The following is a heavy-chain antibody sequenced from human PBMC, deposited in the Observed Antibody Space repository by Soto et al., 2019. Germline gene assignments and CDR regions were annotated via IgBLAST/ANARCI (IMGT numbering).Heavy chain of an antibody. J-gene: IGHJ6*02. CDR2: IYSTGST. CDR1: AVSSNYYY. Sequence: SETLSLTCTVSAVSSNYYYWSWIRQPPGKSLEWIGYIYSTGSTDYNPSLKSRVSISLDTSKNQISLKLTSVTAADTAVYYCARTPTQSWQPYGMDVWGQGTTVTVSS. CDR3: ARTPTQSWQPYGMDV. V-gene: IGHV4-59*01. D-gene: IGHD6-13*01.